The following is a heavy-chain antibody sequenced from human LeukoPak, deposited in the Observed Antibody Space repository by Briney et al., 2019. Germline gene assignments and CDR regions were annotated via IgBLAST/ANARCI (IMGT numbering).Heavy chain of an antibody. CDR2: INPSGGST. V-gene: IGHV1-46*01. J-gene: IGHJ4*02. Sequence: VASVKVSCKASGYRFTSYDMHWVRQAPGQGLEWMGIINPSGGSTSYAQRFQGRVAMTRDTSTTTVYMEVNSLTSEDTAVYFCARDGPTAAPLDYWGQGTLVTVSS. CDR3: ARDGPTAAPLDY. CDR1: GYRFTSYD. D-gene: IGHD2-2*01.